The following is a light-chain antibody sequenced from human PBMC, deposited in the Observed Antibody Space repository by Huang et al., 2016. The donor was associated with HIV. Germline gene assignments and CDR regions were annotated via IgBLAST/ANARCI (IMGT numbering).Light chain of an antibody. J-gene: IGKJ1*01. Sequence: DIVMTQSPDSLPVSLGGRATINCKSSQRVLDSSNKKNYLAWYQQKPGQPPKLLLSWAAGRESGVPDRFRGRGSGTEFTLTINNLQAEDVAVYYCQQYYSTPAFGQGTNVDI. CDR3: QQYYSTPA. CDR2: WAA. CDR1: QRVLDSSNKKNY. V-gene: IGKV4-1*01.